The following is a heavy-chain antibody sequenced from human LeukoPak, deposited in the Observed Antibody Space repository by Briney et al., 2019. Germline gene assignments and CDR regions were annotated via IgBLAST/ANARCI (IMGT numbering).Heavy chain of an antibody. J-gene: IGHJ4*02. V-gene: IGHV3-23*01. CDR2: ISGSGGST. Sequence: GGSLRLSCAASGFTFSSYAMSWVRQAPGKGLEWVSAISGSGGSTYYADSVKGRFTISRGNSKSTLYLQMNSLRAEDTAVYYCAKGTEGILTGYIDYWGQGTLVTVSS. CDR1: GFTFSSYA. D-gene: IGHD3-9*01. CDR3: AKGTEGILTGYIDY.